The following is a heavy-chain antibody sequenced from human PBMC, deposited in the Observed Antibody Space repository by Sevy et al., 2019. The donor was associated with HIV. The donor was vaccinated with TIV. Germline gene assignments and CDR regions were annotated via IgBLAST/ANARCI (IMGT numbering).Heavy chain of an antibody. CDR2: ISYDGSNK. Sequence: GGSLRLSCAASGFTFISYAMHWVRQAPGKGLEWVAVISYDGSNKYYADSVKGRFTISRDNSKNTLYLEMNSLRTEDTAVYYCARDQGAVVIVAATLFEYWGQGTLVTVSS. J-gene: IGHJ4*02. D-gene: IGHD2-15*01. CDR3: ARDQGAVVIVAATLFEY. CDR1: GFTFISYA. V-gene: IGHV3-30*04.